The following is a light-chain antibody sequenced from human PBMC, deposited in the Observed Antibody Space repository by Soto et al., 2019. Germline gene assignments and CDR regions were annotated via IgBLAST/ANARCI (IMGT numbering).Light chain of an antibody. J-gene: IGKJ1*01. CDR2: GAS. CDR3: QLLWT. Sequence: EIVLTPSPGTLSLSPGERATLSCRASQSVSSSYLAWYQQKPGQAPRLLIYGASSRATGIPDRFSGSGSGTDFTLTISRLEPEDFAVYYCQLLWTFGQGTKVDIK. V-gene: IGKV3-20*01. CDR1: QSVSSSY.